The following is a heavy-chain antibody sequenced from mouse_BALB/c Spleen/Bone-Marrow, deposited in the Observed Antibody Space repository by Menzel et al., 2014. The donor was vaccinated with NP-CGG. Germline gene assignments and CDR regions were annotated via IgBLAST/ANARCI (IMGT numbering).Heavy chain of an antibody. Sequence: VQLKESGPELVKPGASVKISCKASGYSFTGYFMNWVMQSHGKSLEWIGRINPYNGDTFYNQKFKGKATLTVDKSSSTAHMELRSLASEDSAVYYCVRVTTDWYFDVWGAGTTVTVSS. CDR3: VRVTTDWYFDV. CDR2: INPYNGDT. D-gene: IGHD1-1*01. V-gene: IGHV1-20*02. J-gene: IGHJ1*01. CDR1: GYSFTGYF.